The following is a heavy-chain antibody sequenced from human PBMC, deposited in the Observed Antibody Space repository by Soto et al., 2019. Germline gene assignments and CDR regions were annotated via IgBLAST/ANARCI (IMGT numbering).Heavy chain of an antibody. Sequence: EVQLVESGGGLVQPGGSLRLSCAASGFTFSSYWMSWVRQAPGKGLEWVANIKQDGSEKYYVESVKGRFTISRDNAKNSLYLQMNSLRAEDTAVYYCAREGSSDAFDIWGQGTMVTVSS. CDR1: GFTFSSYW. CDR2: IKQDGSEK. CDR3: AREGSSDAFDI. J-gene: IGHJ3*02. V-gene: IGHV3-7*05. D-gene: IGHD2-15*01.